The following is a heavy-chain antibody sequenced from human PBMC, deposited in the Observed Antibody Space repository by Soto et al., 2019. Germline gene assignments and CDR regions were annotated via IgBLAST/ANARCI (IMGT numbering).Heavy chain of an antibody. CDR3: ARHDPSITGIAGPLGY. J-gene: IGHJ4*02. CDR1: GGSISSYY. D-gene: IGHD1-20*01. Sequence: SETLSLTCTVSGGSISSYYWSWIRQPPGKGLEWIGYIYYSGSTNYNPSLKSRVTISVDTSKNQFSLKLSSVTAADTAVYYCARHDPSITGIAGPLGYWGQGTLVTVSS. V-gene: IGHV4-59*08. CDR2: IYYSGST.